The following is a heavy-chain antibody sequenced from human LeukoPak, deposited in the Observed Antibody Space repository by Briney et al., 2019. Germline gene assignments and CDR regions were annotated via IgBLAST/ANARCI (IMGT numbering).Heavy chain of an antibody. D-gene: IGHD5-12*01. Sequence: GGSLRLSCAASGFTVSTNYMTWVRQAPGKGLEWVSVIYSGGTTYYADSVKGRFSISRDNSKNTLYLQMNSLRAEDTDVYYCARYDYGRSGFDYWGQGTLVTVSS. CDR3: ARYDYGRSGFDY. CDR2: IYSGGTT. V-gene: IGHV3-66*01. J-gene: IGHJ4*02. CDR1: GFTVSTNY.